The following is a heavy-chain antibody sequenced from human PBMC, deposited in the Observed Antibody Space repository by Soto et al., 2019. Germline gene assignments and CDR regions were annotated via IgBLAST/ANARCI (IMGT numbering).Heavy chain of an antibody. V-gene: IGHV1-8*01. Sequence: ASVKVSCKASGYTFTSYDINWVRQATGQGLEWMGWMNPNSGNTGYAQKLQGRVSLTTDTSSTTAYMELRSLTSDDTAVYYCARDLVPGYTGFSDYWGQGTLVTVSS. CDR2: MNPNSGNT. J-gene: IGHJ4*02. CDR3: ARDLVPGYTGFSDY. CDR1: GYTFTSYD. D-gene: IGHD5-12*01.